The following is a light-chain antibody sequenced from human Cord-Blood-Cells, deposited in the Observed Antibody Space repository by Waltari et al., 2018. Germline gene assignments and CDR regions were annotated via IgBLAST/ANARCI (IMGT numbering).Light chain of an antibody. V-gene: IGKV3-11*01. CDR3: QQRSNWGIT. Sequence: EIVLTQSPATLSLSPGERATLSCRASQSVSSYLAWYQQKPGQAPRLLIYDASNRATGIAARFSGSESGTDFTHTISSLEPEDFAVYYCQQRSNWGITVGQGTRLGIK. J-gene: IGKJ5*01. CDR2: DAS. CDR1: QSVSSY.